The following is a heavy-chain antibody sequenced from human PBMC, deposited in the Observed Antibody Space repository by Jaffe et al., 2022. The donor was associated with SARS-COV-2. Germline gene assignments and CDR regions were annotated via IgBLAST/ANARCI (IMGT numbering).Heavy chain of an antibody. CDR1: GFTFSDYA. V-gene: IGHV3-23*01. D-gene: IGHD6-19*01. Sequence: EVQLLESGGGLVQPGGSLRLSCAASGFTFSDYAMNWVRQAPGKGLEWVSVISGSGDTTYYADSVKGRFTISRDNSKNTLYLQINSLRAEDTAVYYCAKKVAGSRPFDYWGQGTLVTVSS. J-gene: IGHJ4*02. CDR2: ISGSGDTT. CDR3: AKKVAGSRPFDY.